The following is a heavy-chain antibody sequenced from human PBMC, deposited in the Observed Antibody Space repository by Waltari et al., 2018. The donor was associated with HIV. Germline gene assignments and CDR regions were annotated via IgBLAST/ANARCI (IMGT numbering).Heavy chain of an antibody. Sequence: QVQLQESGPGLVKPSGTLSLTCAVSGGSISGSNWWSWVRQPPGKGLEWIGEIYHSGSTNYNPSLKSRVTISVDKSKNRFSLRLRSVTAADTAVYYCARGVARDVDTAMAKEGDSDFDYWGQGTLVTVSS. V-gene: IGHV4-4*02. J-gene: IGHJ4*02. CDR1: GGSISGSNW. D-gene: IGHD5-18*01. CDR3: ARGVARDVDTAMAKEGDSDFDY. CDR2: IYHSGST.